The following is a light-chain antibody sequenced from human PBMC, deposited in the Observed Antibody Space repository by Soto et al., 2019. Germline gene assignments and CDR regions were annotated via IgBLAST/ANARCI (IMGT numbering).Light chain of an antibody. J-gene: IGKJ5*01. V-gene: IGKV1-9*01. CDR3: QQLKSNLIT. CDR2: AAS. CDR1: QGINRF. Sequence: DIQLTQSPSFLSASVGDRVTITCRASQGINRFLAWYQQKPGKAPKLLIYAASTLQSGVPSRFSGSGSGTEFTLTIGSLQPEDFATYYCQQLKSNLITFGQGTRLEI.